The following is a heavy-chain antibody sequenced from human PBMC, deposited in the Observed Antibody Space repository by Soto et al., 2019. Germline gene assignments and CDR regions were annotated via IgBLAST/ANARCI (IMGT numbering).Heavy chain of an antibody. D-gene: IGHD6-19*01. V-gene: IGHV4-59*08. CDR2: IYYSGST. CDR1: GGSISSYY. Sequence: SETLSLTCTVSGGSISSYYWSWIRQPPGKGLEWIGYIYYSGSTNYNPSLKSRVTISVDTSKNQFSLKLSSVTAADTAGYYCARGVGWSKSGDYWGQGTLVTVSS. CDR3: ARGVGWSKSGDY. J-gene: IGHJ4*02.